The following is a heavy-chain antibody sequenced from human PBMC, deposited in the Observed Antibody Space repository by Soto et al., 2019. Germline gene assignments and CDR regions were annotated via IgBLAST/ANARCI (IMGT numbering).Heavy chain of an antibody. Sequence: QVQLQQWGAGLLKPSETLSLTCAVYGGSFSGYYWSWIRQPPGKGLEWIGEINHSGSTNYNPSLKSRVTISVDTSKNQFSLKLSSVTAADTAVYYCARMVRGRLDNAFDIWGQGTMVTVSS. CDR2: INHSGST. V-gene: IGHV4-34*01. CDR1: GGSFSGYY. D-gene: IGHD3-10*01. CDR3: ARMVRGRLDNAFDI. J-gene: IGHJ3*02.